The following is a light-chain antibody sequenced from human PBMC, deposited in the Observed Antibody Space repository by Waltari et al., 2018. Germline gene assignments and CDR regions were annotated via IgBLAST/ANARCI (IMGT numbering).Light chain of an antibody. V-gene: IGLV4-69*01. CDR3: QTGGHGTWV. J-gene: IGLJ3*02. Sequence: QLVLTQSPSASASLAASVKLTCTLSSGHSSTVLAWLQQQPENGPRYLMKVNSDGSHSKGDKIPDRFSGSSSGTEHYLTISSLQSEDEADYYCQTGGHGTWVFGGGTKLTVL. CDR2: VNSDGSH. CDR1: SGHSSTV.